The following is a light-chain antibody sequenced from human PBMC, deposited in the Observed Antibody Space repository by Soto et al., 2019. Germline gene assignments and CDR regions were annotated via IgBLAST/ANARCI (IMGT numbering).Light chain of an antibody. CDR2: EVS. V-gene: IGLV2-14*01. Sequence: QSALTQPASVSGSPGQSITISCTGSSSDVGGYNHVSWYQQHPGKAPKLMIYEVSNRPSGVSNRFSGAKSCNTASLTISGVQAEDEADYYCSSYTTITSRIIFGGVTKLTVL. CDR3: SSYTTITSRII. CDR1: SSDVGGYNH. J-gene: IGLJ2*01.